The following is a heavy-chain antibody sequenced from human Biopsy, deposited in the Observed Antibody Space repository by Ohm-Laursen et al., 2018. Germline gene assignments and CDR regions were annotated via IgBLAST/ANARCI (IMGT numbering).Heavy chain of an antibody. CDR2: IHGSGRT. D-gene: IGHD3-16*01. V-gene: IGHV3-66*01. Sequence: SLRLSCAASGLIFSDYYMSWIRQAPGKGLEWVSMIHGSGRTDYADSVKGRFTVSRDNSKDTVYLQMNALRVDDTAMYYCAGAGGHSFWGQGALVTVSS. CDR3: AGAGGHSF. J-gene: IGHJ4*02. CDR1: GLIFSDYY.